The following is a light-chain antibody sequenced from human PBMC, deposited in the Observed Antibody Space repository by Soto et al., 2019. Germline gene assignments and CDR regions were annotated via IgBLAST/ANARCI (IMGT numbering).Light chain of an antibody. J-gene: IGKJ1*01. CDR2: GAS. V-gene: IGKV3-20*01. CDR1: QTVSSTY. Sequence: IVLTQSPGTLSLSPGETATLSCRASQTVSSTYLAWYQHKPGRAPRLLIDGASSRADGIPDRFSGSGSGTDFTLTISRLEPEDLAVYYCQQYDYHVTFGQGTKVEIK. CDR3: QQYDYHVT.